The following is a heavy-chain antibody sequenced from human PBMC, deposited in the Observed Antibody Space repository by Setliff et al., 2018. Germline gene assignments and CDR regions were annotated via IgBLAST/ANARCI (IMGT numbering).Heavy chain of an antibody. J-gene: IGHJ2*01. V-gene: IGHV3-7*01. D-gene: IGHD2-2*01. Sequence: GGSLRLSCAASGFSFCSFWMNWVRQAPGKGLEWVANIKQDGSDKYYVDSVKGRFTVSRDNANKSLFLQMNSLWAEDTAVYYCARDEGQNQLLRGFDLWGRGTLVTVSS. CDR1: GFSFCSFW. CDR3: ARDEGQNQLLRGFDL. CDR2: IKQDGSDK.